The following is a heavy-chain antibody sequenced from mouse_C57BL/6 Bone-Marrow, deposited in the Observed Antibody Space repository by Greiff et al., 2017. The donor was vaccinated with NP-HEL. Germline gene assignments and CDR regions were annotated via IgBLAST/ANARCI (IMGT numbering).Heavy chain of an antibody. CDR3: ARMIYYGNYFYAMDY. D-gene: IGHD2-1*01. Sequence: QVTLKVSGPGILQPSQTLSLTCYFSGFSLSTFGMGVGWIRQPSGQGLEWLAHIWWDDDTYYKPAMKSRLTISKDPSKNQGFHKIANVDTADTATYDCARMIYYGNYFYAMDYWGQGTSVTVSS. J-gene: IGHJ4*01. V-gene: IGHV8-8*01. CDR1: GFSLSTFGMG. CDR2: IWWDDDT.